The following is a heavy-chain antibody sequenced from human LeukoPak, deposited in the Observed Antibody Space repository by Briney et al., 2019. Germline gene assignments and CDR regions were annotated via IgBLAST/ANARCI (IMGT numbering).Heavy chain of an antibody. CDR2: INPNSGGT. D-gene: IGHD6-13*01. Sequence: GASVKASCKASGYTFTGYYMHWVRQAPGQGLEWMGWINPNSGGTNYAQKFQGRVTMTRDTSISTAYMELSRLRSDDTAVYYCARAPFRDSSWYLGYWGQGTLVTVSS. CDR3: ARAPFRDSSWYLGY. J-gene: IGHJ4*02. CDR1: GYTFTGYY. V-gene: IGHV1-2*02.